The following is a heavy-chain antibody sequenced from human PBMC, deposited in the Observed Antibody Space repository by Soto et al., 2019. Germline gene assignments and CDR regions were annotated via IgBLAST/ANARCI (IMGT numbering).Heavy chain of an antibody. CDR3: AKDLSRRSSSSCNFDY. D-gene: IGHD6-6*01. J-gene: IGHJ4*02. CDR1: GFTFSSYA. Sequence: GGALRLSCAASGFTFSSYAMSWVRQAPGKGLEWVSAISGSGGSTYYADSVKGRFTISRDNSKNTLYLQMNSLRAEDTAVYYCAKDLSRRSSSSCNFDYWGQGTLVTVSS. CDR2: ISGSGGST. V-gene: IGHV3-23*01.